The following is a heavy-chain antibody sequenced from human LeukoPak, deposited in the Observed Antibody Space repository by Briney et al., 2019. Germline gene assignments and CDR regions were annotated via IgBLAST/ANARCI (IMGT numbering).Heavy chain of an antibody. V-gene: IGHV3-23*01. CDR2: LSSNGATT. D-gene: IGHD1-1*01. CDR1: GFTFSIYG. CDR3: AKDLRYAFDS. J-gene: IGHJ4*02. Sequence: PGGSLRLSCAASGFTFSIYGMSWVHQAPGKGPEWLSALSSNGATTYYADSVRGRFTISRDNSKNTLYLQMTSLRAEDTAIYYCAKDLRYAFDSWGQGILVTVSS.